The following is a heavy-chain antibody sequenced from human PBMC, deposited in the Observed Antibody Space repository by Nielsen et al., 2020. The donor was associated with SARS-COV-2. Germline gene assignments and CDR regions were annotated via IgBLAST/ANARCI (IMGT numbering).Heavy chain of an antibody. CDR2: ISYDGSNK. V-gene: IGHV3-30-3*01. CDR1: GFTFSSYA. J-gene: IGHJ4*02. D-gene: IGHD1-26*01. Sequence: GGSLRLSFAASGFTFSSYAMHWVRQAPGKGLEWVAVISYDGSNKYYADSVKGRFTISRDNSKNTLYLQTNSLRAEDTAVYYCAREQVYLDEWGDRSPYFDYWGQGTLVTVSS. CDR3: AREQVYLDEWGDRSPYFDY.